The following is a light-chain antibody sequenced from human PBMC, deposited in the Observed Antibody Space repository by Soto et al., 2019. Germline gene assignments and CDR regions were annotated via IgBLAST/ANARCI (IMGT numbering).Light chain of an antibody. Sequence: DIVMTQSPLSLPVTPGEPASFFCRSSQSLLHSDGYNYLHWYLQKPGQSPQLLIYVGSNRASGVSDRFSGSGSGTNFTLKISRVEAEDVGVYYCLQALESPLTFGGGTKVEIK. CDR3: LQALESPLT. CDR1: QSLLHSDGYNY. V-gene: IGKV2-28*01. J-gene: IGKJ4*01. CDR2: VGS.